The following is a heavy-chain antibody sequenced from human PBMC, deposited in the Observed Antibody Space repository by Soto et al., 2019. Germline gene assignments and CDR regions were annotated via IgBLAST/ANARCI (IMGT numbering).Heavy chain of an antibody. CDR1: GGSISSGDYY. J-gene: IGHJ6*02. CDR3: ARLNGNYYYGMDV. CDR2: IYYSEST. V-gene: IGHV4-30-4*01. Sequence: SETLSLTCTVSGGSISSGDYYWSWIRQPPGKGLEWIGYIYYSESTYYNPSLKSRVTISVDTSKNQFSLKLSSVTAADTAVYYCARLNGNYYYGMDVWGQGTTVTVSS. D-gene: IGHD1-1*01.